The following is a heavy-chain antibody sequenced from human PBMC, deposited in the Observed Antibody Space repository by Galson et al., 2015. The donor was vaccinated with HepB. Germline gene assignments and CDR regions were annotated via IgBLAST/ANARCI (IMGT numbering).Heavy chain of an antibody. Sequence: QSGAEVKKPGASVKVSCKASGYTFTSYGISWVRQAPGQGLEWMGWISAYNGNTSYAQKLQGRVTMTTDTSTSTAYMELRSLRSDDTAVYYCARLYCSSTSCPWGYYYYYMDVWGKGTTVTVSS. D-gene: IGHD2-2*01. CDR2: ISAYNGNT. V-gene: IGHV1-18*01. CDR1: GYTFTSYG. CDR3: ARLYCSSTSCPWGYYYYYMDV. J-gene: IGHJ6*03.